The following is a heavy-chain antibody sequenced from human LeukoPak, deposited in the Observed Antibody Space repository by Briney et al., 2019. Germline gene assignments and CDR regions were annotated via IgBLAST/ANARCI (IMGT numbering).Heavy chain of an antibody. CDR3: AKEVRSGGYFGNDF. V-gene: IGHV3-23*01. Sequence: GGSLRLFCAASGFTFSSYGMSLVRQAPGKGLEWVSAISGSGGRTYYAESVRGRFTVSRDNSKNTLFLQMNSLRAEDTAVYYCAKEVRSGGYFGNDFWGQGTLATVSS. J-gene: IGHJ4*02. CDR1: GFTFSSYG. D-gene: IGHD2-15*01. CDR2: ISGSGGRT.